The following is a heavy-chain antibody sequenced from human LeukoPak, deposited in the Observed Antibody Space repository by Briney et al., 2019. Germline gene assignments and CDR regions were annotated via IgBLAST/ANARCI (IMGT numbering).Heavy chain of an antibody. CDR2: INHSGST. Sequence: PSETLSLTCAVYGGSFSGYYWSWIRQPPGKGLEWIGEINHSGSTNYNPSLKSRVTISVDTSKNQFSLKLSSVTAADTAVYYCARSYVGGFWFDPWGQGTLVTVSS. D-gene: IGHD4-23*01. CDR1: GGSFSGYY. V-gene: IGHV4-34*01. CDR3: ARSYVGGFWFDP. J-gene: IGHJ5*02.